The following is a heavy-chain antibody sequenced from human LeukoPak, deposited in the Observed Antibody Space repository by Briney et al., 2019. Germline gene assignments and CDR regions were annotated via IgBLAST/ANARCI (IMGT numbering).Heavy chain of an antibody. CDR3: AKYPIYGPYYFDY. D-gene: IGHD4-17*01. CDR2: ISYDGSNK. V-gene: IGHV3-30*18. Sequence: PGGSLRLSCAASGFTFSSYGMHWVRQAPGKGLEWVAVISYDGSNKYYADSVKGRFTISRDNSKNTLYLQMNSLRAEDTAVYYCAKYPIYGPYYFDYWGQGTLVTVSS. J-gene: IGHJ4*02. CDR1: GFTFSSYG.